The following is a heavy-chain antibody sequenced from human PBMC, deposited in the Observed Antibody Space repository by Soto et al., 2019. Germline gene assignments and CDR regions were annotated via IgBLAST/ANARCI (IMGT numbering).Heavy chain of an antibody. CDR3: AKGEFRWYFDL. Sequence: EVQLLESGGGLVQPGGSLRLSCAASGFTFSDYAMSWVRQAPGKGLEWVSGITSSGSKRDYADSVKGRFTISRDNSKNTLYLQLNSLKGDGTAVYHCAKGEFRWYFDLWGRGTLVTVSS. V-gene: IGHV3-23*01. CDR1: GFTFSDYA. CDR2: ITSSGSKR. J-gene: IGHJ2*01.